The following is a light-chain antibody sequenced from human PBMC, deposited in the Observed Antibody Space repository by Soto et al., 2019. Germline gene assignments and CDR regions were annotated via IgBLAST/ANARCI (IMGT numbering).Light chain of an antibody. CDR1: SSNIGSNT. Sequence: QSVLTQPPSASGTPGQRVTISCSGSSSNIGSNTVNWYQQLPGTAPKLLIYNNNQRPSGVPDRFSGSKSGTSASLAISGLQSEDEADYYCAAWDASLNGPVFGTGTKVTVL. CDR3: AAWDASLNGPV. V-gene: IGLV1-44*01. J-gene: IGLJ1*01. CDR2: NNN.